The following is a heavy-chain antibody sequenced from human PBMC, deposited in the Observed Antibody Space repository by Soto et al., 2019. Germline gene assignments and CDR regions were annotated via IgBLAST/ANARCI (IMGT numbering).Heavy chain of an antibody. Sequence: ASVKVSCKASGYTFTSYAMHWVRQAPGQRLEWMGWINAGNGNTKHSQKFQGRVTITRDTSASTAYMELSSLGSEDTAVYYCASGSSWYHDAFDIWGQGTMVTVSS. CDR3: ASGSSWYHDAFDI. CDR2: INAGNGNT. D-gene: IGHD6-13*01. V-gene: IGHV1-3*01. CDR1: GYTFTSYA. J-gene: IGHJ3*02.